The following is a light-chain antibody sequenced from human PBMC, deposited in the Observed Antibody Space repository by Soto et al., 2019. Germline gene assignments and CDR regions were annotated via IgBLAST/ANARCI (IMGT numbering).Light chain of an antibody. CDR3: QQRRT. J-gene: IGKJ5*01. CDR1: QTVSSY. V-gene: IGKV3-11*01. CDR2: DAS. Sequence: EIVLTQSPATLSLSPGERANLSCRASQTVSSYLAWYQQKPGQAPRLLVYDASDRATGIPARFSGSGSGTEFTLTISSLEPEDLAVYYCQQRRTFGQGTRLEIK.